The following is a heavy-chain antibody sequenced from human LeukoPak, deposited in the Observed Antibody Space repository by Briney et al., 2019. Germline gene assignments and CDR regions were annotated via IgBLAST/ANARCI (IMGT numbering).Heavy chain of an antibody. CDR1: GFTFSRYW. CDR2: INTDGSGT. D-gene: IGHD3-22*01. Sequence: GGSLRLSCAASGFTFSRYWIHWVRQAPGKGLVWVSRINTDGSGTTYADSVKGRFTISRDNAKNTRYLQMNSLRAEDTAVYYCARSAYYDRSGYYHDYWGQGTLVTVSS. J-gene: IGHJ4*01. CDR3: ARSAYYDRSGYYHDY. V-gene: IGHV3-74*01.